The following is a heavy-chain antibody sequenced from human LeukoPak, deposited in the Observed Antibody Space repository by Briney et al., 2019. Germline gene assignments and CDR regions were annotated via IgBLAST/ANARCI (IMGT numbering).Heavy chain of an antibody. V-gene: IGHV3-21*01. CDR1: GFTFSSYS. CDR2: ISSSSSYI. CDR3: ARPYCSSTSCHAFDI. D-gene: IGHD2-2*01. J-gene: IGHJ3*02. Sequence: GGSLRLSCAASGFTFSSYSMNWVRQAPGKGLEWVSSISSSSSYIHYADSVKGRFTISRNNAKNSLYLQMNSLRAEDTAVYYCARPYCSSTSCHAFDIWGQGTMVTVSS.